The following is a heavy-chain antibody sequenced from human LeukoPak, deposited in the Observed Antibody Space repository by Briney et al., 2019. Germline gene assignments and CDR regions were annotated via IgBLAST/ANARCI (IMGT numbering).Heavy chain of an antibody. V-gene: IGHV3-23*01. CDR1: GFTFSNYG. CDR3: AKARGSDYGDYVIFDY. CDR2: ISGSGDDT. Sequence: PGGTLRLSCSTSGFTFSNYGMAWVRQAPGKGLEWVSSISGSGDDTYYADSVEGRFTISRDNSKSTLYLRLNSLRAEDTALYYCAKARGSDYGDYVIFDYWGQGTLVTVSS. J-gene: IGHJ4*02. D-gene: IGHD4-17*01.